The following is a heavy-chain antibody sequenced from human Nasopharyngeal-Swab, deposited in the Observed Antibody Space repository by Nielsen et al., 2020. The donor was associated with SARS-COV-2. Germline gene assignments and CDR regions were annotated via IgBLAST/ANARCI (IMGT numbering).Heavy chain of an antibody. D-gene: IGHD3-3*01. V-gene: IGHV1-69*13. CDR2: IIPIFGTA. J-gene: IGHJ5*02. Sequence: SVQVSCKASGGTFSSYAFSWVRQAPGQGLEWMGGIIPIFGTANYAQKFQGRVTITADESTSTAYMELSSLRSEDTAVYYCARAYDLQNWFDPWGQGTLVTVSS. CDR3: ARAYDLQNWFDP. CDR1: GGTFSSYA.